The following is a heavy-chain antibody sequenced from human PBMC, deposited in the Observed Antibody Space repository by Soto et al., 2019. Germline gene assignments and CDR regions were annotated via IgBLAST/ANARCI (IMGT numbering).Heavy chain of an antibody. D-gene: IGHD3-3*01. CDR2: SSSSGNT. CDR1: GGSISNSDYF. J-gene: IGHJ4*02. V-gene: IGHV4-30-4*01. Sequence: QVPLQESGPGLVKPLQTLSLTCTVSGGSISNSDYFWSWIRQSPGKGLACIRYSSSSGNTYYNPSLQSRATLSIDTSQNQFSPGLTSVTVEDTAVYYCASGSHVLARRATFFDYWGQGTLVTVSS. CDR3: ASGSHVLARRATFFDY.